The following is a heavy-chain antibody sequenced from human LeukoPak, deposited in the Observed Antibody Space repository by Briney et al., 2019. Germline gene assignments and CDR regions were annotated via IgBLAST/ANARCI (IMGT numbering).Heavy chain of an antibody. D-gene: IGHD2-2*02. Sequence: PGRSLRLSCAASGFTFSSYGMHWVRQAPGKGLEWVAVMWYDGSNKYYADSVKGRFTISRDNSKNTLYLQMNSLRAEDTAVYYCAREDIVVVPAAIVGYYGMDVWGQGTTVTVSS. CDR1: GFTFSSYG. V-gene: IGHV3-33*01. CDR2: MWYDGSNK. CDR3: AREDIVVVPAAIVGYYGMDV. J-gene: IGHJ6*02.